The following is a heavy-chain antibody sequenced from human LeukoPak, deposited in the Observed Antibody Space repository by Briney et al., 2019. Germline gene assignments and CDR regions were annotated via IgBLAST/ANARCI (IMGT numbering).Heavy chain of an antibody. CDR3: ARGYSINWFDP. CDR1: GGSISSSSYY. D-gene: IGHD6-13*01. V-gene: IGHV4-39*02. Sequence: SETLSLTCIVSGGSISSSSYYWGWIRQPPGKGLEWIGGNYYSGNTYYNPSLKSRVTISVDTSKNQFSLKLSSVTAADAAGYYCARGYSINWFDPWGQGTLVTVSS. CDR2: NYYSGNT. J-gene: IGHJ5*02.